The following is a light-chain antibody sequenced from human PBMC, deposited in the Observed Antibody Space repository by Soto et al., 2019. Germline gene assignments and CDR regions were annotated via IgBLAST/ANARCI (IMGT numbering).Light chain of an antibody. V-gene: IGKV3-20*01. CDR2: DAS. CDR3: QQYTYSPEWT. Sequence: EIVLTQSPGTLSLSPGERATLSCRASQSVSSSYSAWYQQKPGQAPRLLIYDASTRAAGIPDRFSGSGSGTDFTLTISRLDPEDSAVYYCQQYTYSPEWTFGQGTKVEIK. J-gene: IGKJ1*01. CDR1: QSVSSSY.